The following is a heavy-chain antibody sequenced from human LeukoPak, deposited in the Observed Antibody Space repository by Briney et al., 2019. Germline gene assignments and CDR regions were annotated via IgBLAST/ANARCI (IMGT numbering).Heavy chain of an antibody. D-gene: IGHD3-10*01. CDR2: ISSSGRTI. CDR1: GFTFSDYY. CDR3: ASHPYYGSGEGCYFDY. J-gene: IGHJ4*02. Sequence: PGGSLRLSCAASGFTFSDYYMSWIRQAPGKGLEWVSYISSSGRTIYYADYVKGRFTISRDNAKDSLYLQMNSLRAEDTAVYYCASHPYYGSGEGCYFDYWGQGTLVTVSS. V-gene: IGHV3-11*01.